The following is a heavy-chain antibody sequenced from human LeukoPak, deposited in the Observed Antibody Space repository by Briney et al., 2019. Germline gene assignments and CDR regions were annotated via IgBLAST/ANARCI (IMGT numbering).Heavy chain of an antibody. D-gene: IGHD2-2*01. Sequence: GGSLRLSCAASGFTFSSYWMSWVCQAPGKGLEWVANIKQDGSEKYYVDSVKGRFTISRDNAKNSLYLQMNSLGAEDTAVYYCARDLGYCSSTSCHPRFINDYWGQGTLVTVSS. J-gene: IGHJ4*02. V-gene: IGHV3-7*01. CDR1: GFTFSSYW. CDR2: IKQDGSEK. CDR3: ARDLGYCSSTSCHPRFINDY.